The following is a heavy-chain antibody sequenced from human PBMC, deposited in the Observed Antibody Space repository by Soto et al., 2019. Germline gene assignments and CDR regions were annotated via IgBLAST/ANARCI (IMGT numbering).Heavy chain of an antibody. CDR1: GGSISSGGYY. Sequence: SETLSLTCTVSGGSISSGGYYWSWIRQHPGKGLEWIGYIYYSGSTYYNPSLKSRVTISVDTSKNQFSLKLSSVTAADTAVYYCARARGQLVYFDYWGQGTLVTVSS. CDR2: IYYSGST. D-gene: IGHD6-6*01. J-gene: IGHJ4*02. V-gene: IGHV4-31*03. CDR3: ARARGQLVYFDY.